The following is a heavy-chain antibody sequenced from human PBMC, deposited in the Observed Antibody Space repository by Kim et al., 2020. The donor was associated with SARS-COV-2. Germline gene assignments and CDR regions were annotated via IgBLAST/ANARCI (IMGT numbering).Heavy chain of an antibody. J-gene: IGHJ6*03. CDR2: IYYSGST. Sequence: SETLSLTCTVSGGSISSCDYYWSWIRQPPGKGLEWIVYIYYSGSTYYNPSLKSRVTISVDTSKNQFSLKLSSVTAADTAVYYCASAADHYYYYMDVWGKGSTDTVSS. CDR1: GGSISSCDYY. V-gene: IGHV4-30-4*01. CDR3: ASAADHYYYYMDV.